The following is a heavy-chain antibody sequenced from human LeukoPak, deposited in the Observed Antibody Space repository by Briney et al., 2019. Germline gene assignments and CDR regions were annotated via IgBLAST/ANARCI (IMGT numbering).Heavy chain of an antibody. CDR2: ISERGTGT. CDR1: GLTFSNYA. Sequence: PGGSLRLSCAAAGLTFSNYAMSWVRQAPGKGLEWVSAISERGTGTYYAGSVKGRFTISRDNSKNTLSLTMNSLRAEDTAVYYCAKDIAQGYTYGSIEQDYWGQGTLVTVSS. V-gene: IGHV3-23*01. J-gene: IGHJ4*02. D-gene: IGHD5-18*01. CDR3: AKDIAQGYTYGSIEQDY.